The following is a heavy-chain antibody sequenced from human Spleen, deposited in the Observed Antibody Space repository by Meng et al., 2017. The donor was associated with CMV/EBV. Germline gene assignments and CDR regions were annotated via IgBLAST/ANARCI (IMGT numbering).Heavy chain of an antibody. J-gene: IGHJ2*01. V-gene: IGHV6-1*01. Sequence: SQTLALTCVISGDSVSSSSAAWTWIRQSPSRGLEWLGRTYYRSKWYKDYAVFVKSRITINPDTSKNQFPLQLNSVTPVDTAVYYCARGATSLFDLWGRGTLVTVSS. CDR2: TYYRSKWYK. CDR3: ARGATSLFDL. CDR1: GDSVSSSSAA.